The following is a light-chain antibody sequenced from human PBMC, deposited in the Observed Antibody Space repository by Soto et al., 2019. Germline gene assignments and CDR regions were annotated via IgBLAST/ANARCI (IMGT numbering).Light chain of an antibody. V-gene: IGLV2-8*01. CDR2: EVT. J-gene: IGLJ1*01. CDR1: SSDVGGYNF. Sequence: QSALTQPPSASGSPGQSVTISCTGTSSDVGGYNFVSWYQHHPGKAPTLIIYEVTKRPSGVPDRFSGSRSGNTASLTVSGLQTEDEADYYCSSYAGSIYVFGTGTKVTVL. CDR3: SSYAGSIYV.